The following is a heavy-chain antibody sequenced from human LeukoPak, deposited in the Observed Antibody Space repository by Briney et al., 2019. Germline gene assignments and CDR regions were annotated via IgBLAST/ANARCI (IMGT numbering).Heavy chain of an antibody. CDR3: VRDPVASIAAHPNHYFDY. V-gene: IGHV3-21*05. J-gene: IGHJ4*02. Sequence: GGSLRLSCAASGFTFSSYSMNWVRQAPGKGLEWVSYITSSSSYIYYANSVKGRFTISRDNAKNSLFLQMNSLRAEDTSVYYCVRDPVASIAAHPNHYFDYWGQGTLVTVSS. D-gene: IGHD6-6*01. CDR1: GFTFSSYS. CDR2: ITSSSSYI.